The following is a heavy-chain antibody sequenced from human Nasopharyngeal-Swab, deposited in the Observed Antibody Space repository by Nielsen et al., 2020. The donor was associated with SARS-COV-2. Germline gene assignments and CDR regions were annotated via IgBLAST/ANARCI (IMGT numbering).Heavy chain of an antibody. CDR1: GGSISGYY. V-gene: IGHV4-59*08. CDR3: ARQKKDVTNYSNYRTKRYYYYYSMDV. CDR2: IYYSGST. D-gene: IGHD4-11*01. Sequence: AGSLTLSCTVSGGSISGYYWSWIRQPPGKGLEWIGYIYYSGSTTYNPSLKSRVTIPLDTSNKQFSLKLSSVTAADTAVYYCARQKKDVTNYSNYRTKRYYYYYSMDVWGKGTTVTVSS. J-gene: IGHJ6*03.